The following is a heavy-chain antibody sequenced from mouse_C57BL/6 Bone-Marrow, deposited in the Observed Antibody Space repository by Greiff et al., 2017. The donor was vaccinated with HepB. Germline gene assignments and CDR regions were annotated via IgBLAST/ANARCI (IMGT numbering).Heavy chain of an antibody. Sequence: VQLKQSGGGLVQPGESLKLSCESHEYDFPSHDMSWVRKPPEKRLELVAAINSDGGSTYYPDTMERRFIISRDNTKKTLYLQMSSLRSEDTALYYCARLGRPDWYFDVWGTGTTVTVSS. CDR2: INSDGGST. CDR3: ARLGRPDWYFDV. CDR1: EYDFPSHD. J-gene: IGHJ1*03. D-gene: IGHD4-1*01. V-gene: IGHV5-2*01.